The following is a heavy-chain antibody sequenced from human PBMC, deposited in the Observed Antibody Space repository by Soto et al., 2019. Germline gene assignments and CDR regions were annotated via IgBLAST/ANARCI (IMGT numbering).Heavy chain of an antibody. CDR2: MNPNSGNT. J-gene: IGHJ6*02. Sequence: ASVKVSCKASGYTFTSYDINWVRQATGQGLEWMGWMNPNSGNTGYAQKFQGRVTMTRNTSISTAYMELSSLRSEDTAVYYCARLRVAAYYYYGMDVWGQGTTVTVSS. D-gene: IGHD2-15*01. V-gene: IGHV1-8*01. CDR3: ARLRVAAYYYYGMDV. CDR1: GYTFTSYD.